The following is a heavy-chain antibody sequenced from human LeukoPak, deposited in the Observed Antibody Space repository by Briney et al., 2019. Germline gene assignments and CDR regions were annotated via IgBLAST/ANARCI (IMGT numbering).Heavy chain of an antibody. CDR3: ARDVNFYGHQLPYYYYGMDV. Sequence: PGGSLRLSCAASGFTFSSYGIHWVRQAPGKGLEWVAVIWYDGTNKYYADSVKGRFTISRDNSKNTLYLQMNSLRAEDTAVYYCARDVNFYGHQLPYYYYGMDVWGQGTTVTVSS. CDR1: GFTFSSYG. V-gene: IGHV3-33*01. J-gene: IGHJ6*02. CDR2: IWYDGTNK. D-gene: IGHD6-13*01.